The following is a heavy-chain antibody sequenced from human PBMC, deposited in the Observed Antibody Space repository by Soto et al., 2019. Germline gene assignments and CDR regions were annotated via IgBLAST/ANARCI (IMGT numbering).Heavy chain of an antibody. CDR1: GFPFTYYY. J-gene: IGHJ1*01. CDR2: TNPSGGAT. CDR3: ARRRRDVI. V-gene: IGHV1-46*01. Sequence: QVQLVQSGAEVKRPGASVTISSKTSGFPFTYYYINWVRQAPGQGLEWMGKTNPSGGATTYVQNFQALFRVTSDTSASTVFMELSGLTSDDTAMYYCARRRRDVIWGQGTQVTVSS.